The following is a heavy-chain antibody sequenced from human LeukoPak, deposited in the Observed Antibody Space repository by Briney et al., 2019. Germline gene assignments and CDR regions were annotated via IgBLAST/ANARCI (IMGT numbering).Heavy chain of an antibody. Sequence: PSETPSLTCSVSGASISNYHWNWVRQTAGSGLEWIGRITTSGNTNYNPSLKGRVTVSLDTSKNQFSLTVTSVTAADTAVYYCARAPNIYSSTWYLAYWGQGTLVTVSS. J-gene: IGHJ4*02. CDR2: ITTSGNT. CDR1: GASISNYH. D-gene: IGHD6-13*01. CDR3: ARAPNIYSSTWYLAY. V-gene: IGHV4-4*07.